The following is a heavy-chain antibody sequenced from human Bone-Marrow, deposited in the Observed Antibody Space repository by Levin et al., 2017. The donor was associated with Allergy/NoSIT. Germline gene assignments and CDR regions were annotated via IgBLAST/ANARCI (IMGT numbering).Heavy chain of an antibody. CDR2: ISGSSSAI. V-gene: IGHV3-48*04. J-gene: IGHJ4*02. CDR1: GFTFSKDD. Sequence: GGSLRLSCAASGFTFSKDDMNWVRQAPGKGLEWLSFISGSSSAIYYADYVKGRFTISRDNAKNSLYVQMNSLRAEDTAVYYCVRRIDSWGQGTLVTVSS. CDR3: VRRIDS.